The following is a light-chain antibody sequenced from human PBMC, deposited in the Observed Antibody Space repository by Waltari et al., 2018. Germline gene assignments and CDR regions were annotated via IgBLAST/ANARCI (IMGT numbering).Light chain of an antibody. J-gene: IGLJ1*01. V-gene: IGLV3-21*04. Sequence: SYVVTPPPSVSVAPGDTATITRGGDNIGTYSVHWYQQKAGQAPVLVIFYDRDRPSGIPDRFSGSNSGNTATLTISRVEAGDEARYYCHVWHPHVDPGVFGTGTEVTVL. CDR1: NIGTYS. CDR3: HVWHPHVDPGV. CDR2: YDR.